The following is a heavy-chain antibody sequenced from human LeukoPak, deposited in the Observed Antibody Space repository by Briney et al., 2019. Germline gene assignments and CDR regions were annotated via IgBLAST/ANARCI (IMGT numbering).Heavy chain of an antibody. CDR2: IIAYNGNT. J-gene: IGHJ4*02. CDR3: ARDMYTNIWYGGGFDC. V-gene: IGHV1-18*04. CDR1: SYTLTNYG. D-gene: IGHD6-13*01. Sequence: GASVKVSCKASSYTLTNYGISWVRQAPGQGLEWMGRIIAYNGNTHYAQNLQDRVTMTTDTSTNTAYMELRSLRSDDTAVYYCARDMYTNIWYGGGFDCWGQGTLVTVSS.